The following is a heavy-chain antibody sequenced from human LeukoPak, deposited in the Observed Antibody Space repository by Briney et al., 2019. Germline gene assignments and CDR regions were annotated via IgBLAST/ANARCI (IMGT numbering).Heavy chain of an antibody. J-gene: IGHJ6*02. V-gene: IGHV4-39*07. CDR3: ARDQRDDFWSAHYYYYGMDV. CDR1: GGSISSSDYY. Sequence: SETLSLTCTVSGGSISSSDYYWGWIRQPPGKGLEWIGSIYYGGSTYYNPSLKSRVTISVDTSKNQFSLKLSSVTAADTAVYYCARDQRDDFWSAHYYYYGMDVWGQGTTVTVSS. D-gene: IGHD3-3*01. CDR2: IYYGGST.